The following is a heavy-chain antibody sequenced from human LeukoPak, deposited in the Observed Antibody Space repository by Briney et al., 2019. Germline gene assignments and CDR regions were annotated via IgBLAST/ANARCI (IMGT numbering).Heavy chain of an antibody. D-gene: IGHD3-10*01. J-gene: IGHJ6*02. CDR2: INAGNGNT. CDR1: GYTFTSYA. V-gene: IGHV1-3*01. Sequence: ASVKVSCKASGYTFTSYAMHWVRQAPGQRLEWMGWINAGNGNTKYSQKFRGRVTITRDTSASTAYMELSSLRAEDTAVYYCAREDFRGYYYGMDVWGQGTTVTVSS. CDR3: AREDFRGYYYGMDV.